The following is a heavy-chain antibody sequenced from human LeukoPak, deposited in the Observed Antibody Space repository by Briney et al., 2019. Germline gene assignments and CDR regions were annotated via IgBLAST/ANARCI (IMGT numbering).Heavy chain of an antibody. CDR3: AKETIFGVVIPSNWFDP. D-gene: IGHD3-3*01. Sequence: GSLRLSCAASGFTFSSYAMSWVRQAPGKGLEWVSAISGSGGSTYYADSVKGRLTISRDNSKNTLYLQMNSLRAEDTAVYYCAKETIFGVVIPSNWFDPWGQGTLVTVSS. V-gene: IGHV3-23*01. J-gene: IGHJ5*02. CDR2: ISGSGGST. CDR1: GFTFSSYA.